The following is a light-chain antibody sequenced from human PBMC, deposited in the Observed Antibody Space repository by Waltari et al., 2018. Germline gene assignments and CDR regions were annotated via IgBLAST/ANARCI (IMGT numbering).Light chain of an antibody. V-gene: IGLV1-51*01. J-gene: IGLJ1*01. CDR1: SSNIGNEY. Sequence: QSVLTQPPSVSATPGQKVNISCSGSSSNIGNEYVYWYQKLPGTAPKLLVYDTYKRPSGIPDRFSGSKSGTSATLGITGLQTGDEAQYYGGAWDPSLTAFVFGTGTEVTVL. CDR2: DTY. CDR3: GAWDPSLTAFV.